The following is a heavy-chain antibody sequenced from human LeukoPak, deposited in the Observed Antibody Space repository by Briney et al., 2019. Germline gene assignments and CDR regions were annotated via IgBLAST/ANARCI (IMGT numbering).Heavy chain of an antibody. CDR2: ISGSGGST. Sequence: GGSLRLSCAASGFTVSSNYMSWVRQAPGKGLEWVSAISGSGGSTYYADSVKGRFTISRDNSKNTLYLQMNSLRAEDTAVYYCANMYNWNDATEPSARDYWGQGTLVTVSS. V-gene: IGHV3-23*01. D-gene: IGHD1-1*01. CDR1: GFTVSSNY. J-gene: IGHJ4*02. CDR3: ANMYNWNDATEPSARDY.